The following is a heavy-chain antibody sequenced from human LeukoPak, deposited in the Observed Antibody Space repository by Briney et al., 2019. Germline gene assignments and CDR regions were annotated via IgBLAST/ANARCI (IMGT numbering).Heavy chain of an antibody. Sequence: PSETLSLTCAVYGGSFSGYYWSWIRQPPGKGLEWIGYTYYSGSTKYNPSIKSRVTISVDTSMNQFSLKLSSVTAADTAVYYCASTVTTGGFDYWGQGTLVTVSS. CDR1: GGSFSGYY. CDR3: ASTVTTGGFDY. J-gene: IGHJ4*02. D-gene: IGHD4-17*01. V-gene: IGHV4-59*01. CDR2: TYYSGST.